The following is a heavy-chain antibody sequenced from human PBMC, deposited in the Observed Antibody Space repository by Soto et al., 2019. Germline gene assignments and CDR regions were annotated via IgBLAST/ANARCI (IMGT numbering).Heavy chain of an antibody. CDR2: INHSGST. J-gene: IGHJ4*02. CDR3: ARWREQWPSTFDY. V-gene: IGHV4-34*01. D-gene: IGHD6-19*01. Sequence: SETLSLTCAVYGGSFSGYYWSWIRQPPGKGLEWIGEINHSGSTKCNPSLTSRVTMSVDTSKNQFSLKLSSVTAADTAVYYCARWREQWPSTFDYWGQGRQVTVSS. CDR1: GGSFSGYY.